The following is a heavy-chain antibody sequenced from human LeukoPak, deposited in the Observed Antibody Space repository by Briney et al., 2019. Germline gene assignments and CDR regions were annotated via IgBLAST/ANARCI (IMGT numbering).Heavy chain of an antibody. D-gene: IGHD6-25*01. CDR1: GFTFSNYW. CDR3: ARARWGSGWEFDY. CDR2: IKQDGSEK. V-gene: IGHV3-7*01. Sequence: GGSLRLSCAASGFTFSNYWMSWVRQAPGKGLEWVANIKQDGSEKYYVDSVKGRFTISSDNAKNPLYLQMNSLRAEDTAVYYCARARWGSGWEFDYWGQGTLVTVSS. J-gene: IGHJ4*02.